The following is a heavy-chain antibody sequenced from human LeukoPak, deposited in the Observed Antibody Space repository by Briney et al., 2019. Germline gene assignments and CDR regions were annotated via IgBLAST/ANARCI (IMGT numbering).Heavy chain of an antibody. CDR3: AKDRGYYYFDY. V-gene: IGHV3-30*18. D-gene: IGHD5-18*01. J-gene: IGHJ4*02. Sequence: GGSLRLSCAASGFTFSSYGMRWVRQAPGKGLEWVAVISYDGSNKYYADSVKGRFTISRDNSKNTLYLQMNSLRAEDTAVYYCAKDRGYYYFDYWGQGTLVTVSS. CDR1: GFTFSSYG. CDR2: ISYDGSNK.